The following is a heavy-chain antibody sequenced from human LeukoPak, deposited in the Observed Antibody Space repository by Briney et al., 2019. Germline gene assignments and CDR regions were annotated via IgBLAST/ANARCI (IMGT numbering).Heavy chain of an antibody. CDR3: ARDAFEYYYGMDV. CDR1: GGSISSYY. V-gene: IGHV4-38-2*02. CDR2: IYHSGST. D-gene: IGHD2/OR15-2a*01. J-gene: IGHJ6*02. Sequence: PSETLSLTCTVSGGSISSYYWSWIRQPPGKGLEWIGSIYHSGSTYYNPSLKSRVTISVDTSKNQFSLKLSSVTAADTAVYYCARDAFEYYYGMDVWGQGTTVTVSS.